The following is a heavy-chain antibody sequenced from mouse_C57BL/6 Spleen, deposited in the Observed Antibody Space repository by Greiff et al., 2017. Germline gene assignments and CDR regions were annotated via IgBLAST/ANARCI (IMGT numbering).Heavy chain of an antibody. Sequence: QVQLQQPGAELVMPGASVKLSCTASGFNFTGYWMHWVKQRPGQGLEWIGEIDPSDSYTNYTPKFQGKSTLTVDKSSNTAYMQLSSLTYEDSAVYYCAKRLGAIDDWGQATSVTVSS. D-gene: IGHD3-3*01. CDR1: GFNFTGYW. V-gene: IGHV1-69*01. J-gene: IGHJ4*01. CDR2: IDPSDSYT. CDR3: AKRLGAIDD.